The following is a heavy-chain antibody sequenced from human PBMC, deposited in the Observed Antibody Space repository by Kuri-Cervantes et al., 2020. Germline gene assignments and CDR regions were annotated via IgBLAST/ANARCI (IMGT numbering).Heavy chain of an antibody. D-gene: IGHD2-2*03. V-gene: IGHV3-7*01. J-gene: IGHJ3*02. CDR1: GFTFSNYW. CDR3: AIVDFANDAFDI. CDR2: IKEDGSKK. Sequence: GGSLRLSCAASGFTFSNYWMSWVRQAPGKGLEWVADIKEDGSKKYSVDSVKGRFIISRDNAKNSLYLQMNSLRAEDTAVYFCAIVDFANDAFDIWGQGTMVTVSS.